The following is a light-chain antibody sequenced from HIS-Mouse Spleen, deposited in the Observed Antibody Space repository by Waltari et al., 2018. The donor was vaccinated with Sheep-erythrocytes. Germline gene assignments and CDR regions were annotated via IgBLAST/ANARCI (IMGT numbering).Light chain of an antibody. V-gene: IGLV1-44*01. CDR2: SNN. J-gene: IGLJ3*02. CDR1: SSNIGSNT. Sequence: QSVLTQPPSASGTPGQRVTISCSGSSSNIGSNTVNWYQQLPGTAPKLLIYSNNQRPSGAPDRFSGSKSGTSASRAISELQSEEEADYYCAAWDDSLNGPVFGGGTKLTVL. CDR3: AAWDDSLNGPV.